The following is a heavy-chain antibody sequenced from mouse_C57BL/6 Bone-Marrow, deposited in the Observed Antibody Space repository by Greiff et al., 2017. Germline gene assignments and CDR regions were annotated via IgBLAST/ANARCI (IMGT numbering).Heavy chain of an antibody. Sequence: EVKVVESGGGLVQPGGSLSLSCAASGFTFTDYYMSWVRQPPGKALEWLGFIRNKANGYTTEYSASVKGRVTISRDNSHSILYLQMNALRAEDSATYYCARLWGFYFDYWGQGTTLTVSS. D-gene: IGHD4-1*01. CDR3: ARLWGFYFDY. V-gene: IGHV7-3*01. CDR2: IRNKANGYTT. CDR1: GFTFTDYY. J-gene: IGHJ2*01.